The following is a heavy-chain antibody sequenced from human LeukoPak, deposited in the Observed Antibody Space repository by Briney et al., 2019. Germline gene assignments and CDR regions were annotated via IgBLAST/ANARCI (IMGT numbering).Heavy chain of an antibody. Sequence: PSETLSLTCTVSGDSISIYYSSWIRHPPGKGLEWIGYIYYSGSTNYNPSLKSRVTISVDTSKNQFSLKLSSVTAADTAVYYCARVEYSSLTFDYWGQGTLVTVSS. V-gene: IGHV4-59*01. CDR2: IYYSGST. CDR1: GDSISIYY. J-gene: IGHJ4*02. D-gene: IGHD6-6*01. CDR3: ARVEYSSLTFDY.